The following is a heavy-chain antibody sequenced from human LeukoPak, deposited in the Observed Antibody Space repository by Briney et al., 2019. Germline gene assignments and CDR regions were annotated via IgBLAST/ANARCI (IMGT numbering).Heavy chain of an antibody. D-gene: IGHD5-24*01. Sequence: ASVRVSCKASGYTFTSYDINWVRQATGQGLEGMGWMNPNSGNTGYAKKFQGRVTMTWNDTTSTAYMELSSMRSEDTAVYYCARERRYRAITQITPAWGQGTPVTVSS. CDR3: ARERRYRAITQITPA. CDR1: GYTFTSYD. J-gene: IGHJ5*02. CDR2: MNPNSGNT. V-gene: IGHV1-8*01.